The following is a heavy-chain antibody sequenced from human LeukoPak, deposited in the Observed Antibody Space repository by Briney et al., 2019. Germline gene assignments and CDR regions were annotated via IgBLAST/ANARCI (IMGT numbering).Heavy chain of an antibody. CDR1: GFIFSSYG. V-gene: IGHV3-30*18. Sequence: PGRSLRFSCAASGFIFSSYGMHGVREAPDKRLVRGAVISYDGSNKYYADSVEGRFTISRENSKNTLFLQMNSLRAEDTAVYYCAKDAVAGTFDYWGQGTLVTVSS. CDR2: ISYDGSNK. CDR3: AKDAVAGTFDY. D-gene: IGHD6-19*01. J-gene: IGHJ4*02.